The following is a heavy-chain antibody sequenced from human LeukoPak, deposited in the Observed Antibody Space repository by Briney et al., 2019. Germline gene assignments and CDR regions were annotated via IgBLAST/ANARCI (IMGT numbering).Heavy chain of an antibody. V-gene: IGHV4-59*01. CDR2: IYYSGST. Sequence: SETLSLTCTVSGGSISSYYWSWIRQPPGKGLEWLGYIYYSGSTNYNPSLKSRVTISVDTSKNQFSLKLSSVTAADTAVYYCARDRGSSSSGAFDIWGQGTMVTVSS. J-gene: IGHJ3*02. D-gene: IGHD6-6*01. CDR1: GGSISSYY. CDR3: ARDRGSSSSGAFDI.